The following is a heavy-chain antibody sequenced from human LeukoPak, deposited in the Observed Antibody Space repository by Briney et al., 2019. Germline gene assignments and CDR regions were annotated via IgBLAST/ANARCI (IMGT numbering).Heavy chain of an antibody. Sequence: ASVKVSCKASGYTFIGFFIHWVRQAPGQGLEWMGWINPNSGGTSFALNFQGRVTLTRDTSISTVYMELSRLRSDDTAVYYCARDLSGGALGAFDIWGQGTMVTVSS. J-gene: IGHJ3*02. D-gene: IGHD2-15*01. V-gene: IGHV1-2*02. CDR3: ARDLSGGALGAFDI. CDR2: INPNSGGT. CDR1: GYTFIGFF.